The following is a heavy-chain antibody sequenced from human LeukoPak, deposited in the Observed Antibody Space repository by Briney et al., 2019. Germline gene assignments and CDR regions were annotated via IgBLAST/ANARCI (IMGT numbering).Heavy chain of an antibody. CDR1: GGSISSYY. CDR2: IYNSGST. V-gene: IGHV4-59*08. J-gene: IGHJ4*02. Sequence: SETLSLTCTVSGGSISSYYWTWIRQPPGKELECIGYIYNSGSTNYNPSLKSRVTISLDTSKNQFSLKLSSVTAADTAVYYCARHYYDGGDYHLDYWGQGTLVTVSS. CDR3: ARHYYDGGDYHLDY. D-gene: IGHD2-21*02.